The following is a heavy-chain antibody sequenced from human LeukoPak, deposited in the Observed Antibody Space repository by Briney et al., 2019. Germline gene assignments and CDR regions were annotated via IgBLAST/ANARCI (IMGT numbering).Heavy chain of an antibody. CDR3: ARESYDSSGYYFDY. Sequence: TGGSLRLSCAASGFTFSSYSMNWVRQAPGKGLEWVSYISSSSSTIYYADSVKGRFTISRDNAKNSLYLQMNSLRDEDTAVYYCARESYDSSGYYFDYWGQGTLVTVSS. V-gene: IGHV3-48*02. J-gene: IGHJ4*02. CDR2: ISSSSSTI. D-gene: IGHD3-22*01. CDR1: GFTFSSYS.